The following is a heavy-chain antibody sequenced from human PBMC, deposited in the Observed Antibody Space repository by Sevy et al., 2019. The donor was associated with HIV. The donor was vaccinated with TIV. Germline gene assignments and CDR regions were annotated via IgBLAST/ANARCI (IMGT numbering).Heavy chain of an antibody. V-gene: IGHV3-23*01. CDR1: GFTFSSFA. Sequence: GGSLRLSCAASGFTFSSFAMSWVRQAPGKGLEWVSGISGTGGDTYFADSVKGRFTISRDNSKNTLFLQMNSLRAQDTAVYYCAKTLRGYGFGGPMDVWGPGTTVTVSS. CDR3: AKTLRGYGFGGPMDV. J-gene: IGHJ6*02. D-gene: IGHD3-10*01. CDR2: ISGTGGDT.